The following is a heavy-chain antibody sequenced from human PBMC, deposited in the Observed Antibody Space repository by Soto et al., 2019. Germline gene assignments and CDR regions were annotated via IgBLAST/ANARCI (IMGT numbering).Heavy chain of an antibody. CDR2: IYPGDSDT. D-gene: IGHD3-10*01. Sequence: GESLKISCKGSGYSFTSYWIGWVRQMPGKGLEWMGIIYPGDSDTRYSPSFQGQVTISADKSISTAYLQWSGLKASDTAMYYCAKSYGSGSYPYYGMDVWGQGTTVTVSS. CDR1: GYSFTSYW. J-gene: IGHJ6*02. CDR3: AKSYGSGSYPYYGMDV. V-gene: IGHV5-51*01.